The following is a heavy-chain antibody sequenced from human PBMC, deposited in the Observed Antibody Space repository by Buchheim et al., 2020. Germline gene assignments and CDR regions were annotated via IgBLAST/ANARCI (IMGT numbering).Heavy chain of an antibody. J-gene: IGHJ6*02. Sequence: QVQLVQSGAEVKKPGSSVKVSCKASGGTFSSYAISWVRQAPGQGLEWMGGIIPILGTANYAQKFQGRVTITADKSTSTAYMELSSLRSEDTAVYYCASRFISWTPRPYYYYGLGVWGQGTT. D-gene: IGHD3-10*01. CDR3: ASRFISWTPRPYYYYGLGV. CDR1: GGTFSSYA. V-gene: IGHV1-69*06. CDR2: IIPILGTA.